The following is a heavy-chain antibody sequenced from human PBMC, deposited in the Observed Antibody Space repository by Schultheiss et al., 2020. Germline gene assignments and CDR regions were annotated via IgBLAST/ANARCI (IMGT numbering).Heavy chain of an antibody. CDR1: GFTFSSYS. J-gene: IGHJ6*02. CDR3: ARENYYGSGRGLYYYYGMDV. D-gene: IGHD3-10*01. CDR2: ISSSSSYI. Sequence: GGSLRLSCAASGFTFSSYSMNWVRQAPGKGLEWVSYISSSSSYIYYADSVKGRFTISRDNAKNSLYLQMNSLRAEDTAVYYCARENYYGSGRGLYYYYGMDVWGQGTTVTVSS. V-gene: IGHV3-21*05.